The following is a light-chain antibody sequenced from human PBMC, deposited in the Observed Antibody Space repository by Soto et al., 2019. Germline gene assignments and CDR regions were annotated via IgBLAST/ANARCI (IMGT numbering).Light chain of an antibody. CDR2: WAS. CDR1: QSVLYSANNKTY. CDR3: QQYYRTPRT. V-gene: IGKV4-1*01. J-gene: IGKJ1*01. Sequence: DIVMTQSPDSLAVSLGERATINCKSSQSVLYSANNKTYLAWYQQKPGQPPKLLIYWASTWESGVPDRFSGSGSGTDFTLTISSLQAADVAVYYCQQYYRTPRTFGQGTKVDIK.